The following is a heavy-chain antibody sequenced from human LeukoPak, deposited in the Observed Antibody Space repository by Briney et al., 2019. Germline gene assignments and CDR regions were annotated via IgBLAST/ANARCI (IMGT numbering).Heavy chain of an antibody. CDR2: IYYSGST. Sequence: PSETLSLTCTVSGGSISSSSYYWGWTRQPPGKGLEWIGSIYYSGSTYYNPSLKSRVTISVDTSKNQFSLKLSSVTAADTAVYYCARQGGYSSSPDFWGQGTLVTVSS. V-gene: IGHV4-39*07. D-gene: IGHD6-13*01. J-gene: IGHJ4*02. CDR3: ARQGGYSSSPDF. CDR1: GGSISSSSYY.